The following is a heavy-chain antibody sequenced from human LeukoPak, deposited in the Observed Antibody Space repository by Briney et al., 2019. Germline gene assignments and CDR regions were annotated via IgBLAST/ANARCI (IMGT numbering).Heavy chain of an antibody. D-gene: IGHD5-18*01. CDR3: ARSPSELWLYYFDY. CDR1: GGSISSGSYY. CDR2: IYTSGST. J-gene: IGHJ4*02. V-gene: IGHV4-61*02. Sequence: SQTLSLTCTVSGGSISSGSYYWSWIRQPAGKGLEWIGRIYTSGSTNYNPSLKSRVTISVDTSKNQFSLKLSSVTAADTAVYYCARSPSELWLYYFDYWGQGTLVTVSS.